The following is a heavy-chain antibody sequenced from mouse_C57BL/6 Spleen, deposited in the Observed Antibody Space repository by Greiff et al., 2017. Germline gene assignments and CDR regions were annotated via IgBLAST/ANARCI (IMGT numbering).Heavy chain of an antibody. Sequence: EVHLVESGGGLVKPGGSLKLSCAASGFTFSSYAMSWVRQTPEKRLEWVATISNGGSYTYYPDNVKGRFTISRDNTKNNLYLQMSHLKSEDTAMYYCARGGEDGSYAWFAGWGKGTLVTVSA. D-gene: IGHD2-3*01. CDR2: ISNGGSYT. CDR1: GFTFSSYA. V-gene: IGHV5-4*01. J-gene: IGHJ3*01. CDR3: ARGGEDGSYAWFAG.